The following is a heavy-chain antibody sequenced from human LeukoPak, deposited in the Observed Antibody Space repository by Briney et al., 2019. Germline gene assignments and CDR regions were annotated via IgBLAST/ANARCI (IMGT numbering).Heavy chain of an antibody. CDR3: ARMFYYDSSARD. CDR2: ISSSSSYI. D-gene: IGHD3-22*01. CDR1: GFTVSSNY. Sequence: PGGSLRLSCAASGFTVSSNYMSWVRQAPGKGLEWVSSISSSSSYIYYADSVKGRFTISRDNAKNSLYLQMNSLRAEDTAVYYCARMFYYDSSARDWGQGTLVTVSS. J-gene: IGHJ4*02. V-gene: IGHV3-21*04.